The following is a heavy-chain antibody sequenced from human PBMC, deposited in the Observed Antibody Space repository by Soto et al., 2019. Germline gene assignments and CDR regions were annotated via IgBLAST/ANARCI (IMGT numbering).Heavy chain of an antibody. CDR3: AKDIRLREVPAASGVDP. Sequence: EVQLVESGGVVVQPGGSLRLSCAASGFTFDDYTMHWVRQAPGKGLEWVSLISWDGGSTYYADSVKGRFTISRDNSKNSLYLQMNRQRTEDTALYYCAKDIRLREVPAASGVDPWVQGTLVTVSS. CDR2: ISWDGGST. V-gene: IGHV3-43*01. CDR1: GFTFDDYT. D-gene: IGHD2-2*01. J-gene: IGHJ5*02.